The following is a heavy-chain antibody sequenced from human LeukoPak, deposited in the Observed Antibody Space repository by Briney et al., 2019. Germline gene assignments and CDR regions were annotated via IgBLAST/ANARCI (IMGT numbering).Heavy chain of an antibody. CDR3: AKGGDKFRESLDA. V-gene: IGHV3-33*06. CDR1: GFMFSHLG. CDR2: IWHDGSVE. Sequence: GGSLRLSCTASGFMFSHLGMQWVRQAPGEGLEWVAMIWHDGSVEEYADSVKGRFTISRDNSQNTLYLQMNSLRDDDTAVYYFAKGGDKFRESLDAGGKGTTVTVSS. J-gene: IGHJ6*03. D-gene: IGHD3-16*01.